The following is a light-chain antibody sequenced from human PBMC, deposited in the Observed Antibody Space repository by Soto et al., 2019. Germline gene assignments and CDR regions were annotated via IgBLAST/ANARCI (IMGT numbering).Light chain of an antibody. Sequence: QSALTQPASVSGSPGQSITISCTGTSSDVGGYNSVSWYRQDPGKAPKLMIYDVTNRPSGVSNRFSGSKSGNTASLTISGLQAEDEADYYCSSFTSDITDVFGIATKVTVL. V-gene: IGLV2-14*01. CDR2: DVT. CDR1: SSDVGGYNS. CDR3: SSFTSDITDV. J-gene: IGLJ1*01.